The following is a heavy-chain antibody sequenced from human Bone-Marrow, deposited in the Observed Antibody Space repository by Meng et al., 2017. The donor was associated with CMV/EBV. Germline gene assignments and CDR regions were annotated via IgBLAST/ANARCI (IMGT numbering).Heavy chain of an antibody. CDR1: GFTFSSYA. Sequence: GESLKISCAASGFTFSSYAMHWVRQAPGKGLEWVAVISYDGSNKYYADSVKGRFTISRDNSKNTLYLQMNSLRAEDTAVYYCARDRGMTTKIFGYFDLWGRGTLVTVSS. CDR3: ARDRGMTTKIFGYFDL. V-gene: IGHV3-30-3*01. D-gene: IGHD4-11*01. J-gene: IGHJ2*01. CDR2: ISYDGSNK.